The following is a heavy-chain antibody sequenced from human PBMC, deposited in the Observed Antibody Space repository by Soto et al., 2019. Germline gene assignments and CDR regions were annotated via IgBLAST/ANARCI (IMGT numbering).Heavy chain of an antibody. CDR1: GFTFTSSA. V-gene: IGHV1-58*01. J-gene: IGHJ3*02. CDR2: IVVGSGNT. CDR3: VQGGYYSRGAFDI. Sequence: ASVKVSCKASGFTFTSSAVQWVRQARGQRLEWIGWIVVGSGNTNYAQKFQERVTITRDMSTSTAYMELSSLRSEDTAVYYCVQGGYYSRGAFDIWGQGTMVTVS. D-gene: IGHD3-22*01.